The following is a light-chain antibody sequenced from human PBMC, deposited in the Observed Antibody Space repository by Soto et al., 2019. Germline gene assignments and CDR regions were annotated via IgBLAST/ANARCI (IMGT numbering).Light chain of an antibody. CDR2: DVS. V-gene: IGLV2-11*01. CDR3: CSSAGTYTSV. J-gene: IGLJ3*02. CDR1: SSEVGGYNY. Sequence: QSALTQPRSVSGSPGQSVTISCTGTSSEVGGYNYVSWYQRHPGKAPKLMISDVSKRPSGVPDRFSGSKSGNTASLTISGLQAEDEADYYCCSSAGTYTSVFGGGTKLTVL.